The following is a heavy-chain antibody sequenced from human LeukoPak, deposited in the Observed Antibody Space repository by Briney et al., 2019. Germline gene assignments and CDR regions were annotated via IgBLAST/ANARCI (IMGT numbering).Heavy chain of an antibody. Sequence: GGSLRPSCAASGFTFSSYWMHWVRQAPGKGLVWVSRINSDGSSTSYADSVKGRFTISRDNAKNTLHLQMNSLRAEDTAVYYCAENYYDSSGYFGYWGQGTLVTVSS. CDR2: INSDGSST. D-gene: IGHD3-22*01. V-gene: IGHV3-74*01. J-gene: IGHJ4*02. CDR3: AENYYDSSGYFGY. CDR1: GFTFSSYW.